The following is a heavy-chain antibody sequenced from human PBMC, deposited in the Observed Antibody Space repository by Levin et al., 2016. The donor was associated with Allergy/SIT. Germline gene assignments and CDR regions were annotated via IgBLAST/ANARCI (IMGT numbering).Heavy chain of an antibody. CDR3: ARSRVLDSWSGYPYVFDI. CDR1: GFTFSNYD. J-gene: IGHJ3*02. CDR2: IHNDGSNK. Sequence: GESLKISCAASGFTFSNYDIHWVRQAPGKGLDWVTFIHNDGSNKYYADSVKGRFTISRDNSKNTLDLQMNTLRAEDTAVYYCARSRVLDSWSGYPYVFDIWGQGTMVTVSS. V-gene: IGHV3-30*02. D-gene: IGHD3-3*01.